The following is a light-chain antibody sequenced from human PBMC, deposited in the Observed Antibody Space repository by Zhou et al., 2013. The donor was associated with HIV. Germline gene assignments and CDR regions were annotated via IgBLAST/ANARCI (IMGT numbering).Light chain of an antibody. CDR3: QQGYSTPPT. V-gene: IGKV1-39*01. CDR2: AAS. J-gene: IGKJ1*01. CDR1: QTVISY. Sequence: DIQLTQSPSSLSASVGDRVTISCRASQTVISYLNWYQQKPGKAPNLLIYAASTLQSGVPPRFSGSGSGTDFTLTITSLQPEDFATYYCQQGYSTPPTFGQGTNVE.